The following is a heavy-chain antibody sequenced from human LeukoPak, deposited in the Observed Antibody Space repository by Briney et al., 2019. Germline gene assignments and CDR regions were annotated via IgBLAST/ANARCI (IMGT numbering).Heavy chain of an antibody. J-gene: IGHJ4*02. D-gene: IGHD5-18*01. CDR2: IKQDGSAK. V-gene: IGHV3-7*03. CDR3: ARGQKYRSGYTVTELGSGYFDY. CDR1: GFTFSSYW. Sequence: PGGSLRLSCAASGFTFSSYWMSWVRQAPGKGLEWVANIKQDGSAKYYVDSVKGRFTISRDNAKNSLYLQMNSLRAEDTAVYYCARGQKYRSGYTVTELGSGYFDYWGQGTLVTVSS.